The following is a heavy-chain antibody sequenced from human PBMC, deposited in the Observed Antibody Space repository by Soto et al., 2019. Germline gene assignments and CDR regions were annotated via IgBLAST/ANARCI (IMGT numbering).Heavy chain of an antibody. D-gene: IGHD3-16*01. Sequence: EVQLVESGGGLVQPGGSLRLSCAASGFTVSSYYMSWVRQAPGKGLEWVSVIYSGGSTYYADSVEGRFTISRDNSKHTLYLQMSSLSAVDTAVYYCVGYPNAYDYVYCGQGPMLTV. CDR2: IYSGGST. CDR1: GFTVSSYY. J-gene: IGHJ3*01. V-gene: IGHV3-66*01. CDR3: VGYPNAYDYVY.